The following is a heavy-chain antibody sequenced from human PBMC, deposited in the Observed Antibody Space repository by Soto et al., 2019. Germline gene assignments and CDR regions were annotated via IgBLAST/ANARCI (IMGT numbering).Heavy chain of an antibody. D-gene: IGHD2-15*01. CDR2: ISSTSNTI. CDR3: ARDRGCSGGICYRDLGY. CDR1: GFTFSTYS. J-gene: IGHJ4*02. V-gene: IGHV3-48*01. Sequence: PGGSLRLSCAASGFTFSTYSRSWVRQAPGKGLEWVSYISSTSNTIYYADSVKGRFTISRDNAKNSLYLHMNSLSAEDTAVYYCARDRGCSGGICYRDLGYWGQGTLVTVS.